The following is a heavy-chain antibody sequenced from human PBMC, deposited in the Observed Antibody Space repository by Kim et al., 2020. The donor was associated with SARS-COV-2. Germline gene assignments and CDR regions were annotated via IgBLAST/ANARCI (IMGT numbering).Heavy chain of an antibody. CDR1: GGSISSHS. J-gene: IGHJ4*02. Sequence: SETLSLTCTVSGGSISSHSWSWIRQPPGKGLEWIGYTYYSGSTNYNPSLKSRVTISVDTSKNQFSLKLSSVTAADAAVYYCARVRIGHCSSTSCSLHFDYWGQGALVTVSS. D-gene: IGHD2-2*01. CDR2: TYYSGST. V-gene: IGHV4-59*11. CDR3: ARVRIGHCSSTSCSLHFDY.